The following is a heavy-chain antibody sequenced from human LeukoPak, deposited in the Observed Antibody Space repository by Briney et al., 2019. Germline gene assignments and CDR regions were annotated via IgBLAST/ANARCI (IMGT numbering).Heavy chain of an antibody. J-gene: IGHJ5*02. Sequence: SVKVSCKASGGTFSSYAISWVRQAPGQGLECVGGIIPIFGTENYAQKFQGRVTITTDESTSTAYMELSSLRSEDTAVYYCARGVWFGELLPYNWFDPWGQGTLVTVSS. CDR3: ARGVWFGELLPYNWFDP. V-gene: IGHV1-69*05. D-gene: IGHD3-10*01. CDR2: IIPIFGTE. CDR1: GGTFSSYA.